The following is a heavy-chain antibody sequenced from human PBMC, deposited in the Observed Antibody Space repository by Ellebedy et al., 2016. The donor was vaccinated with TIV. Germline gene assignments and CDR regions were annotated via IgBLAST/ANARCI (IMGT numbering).Heavy chain of an antibody. Sequence: ASVKVSCXASGYTFTSYDINWVRQATGQGLEWMGWMNPNSGNTGYAQKFQGRVTMTRNTSISTAYMELSSLRSEDTAVYYCAINRGYSEDAFDIWGQGTMVTVSS. J-gene: IGHJ3*02. D-gene: IGHD5-12*01. V-gene: IGHV1-8*01. CDR2: MNPNSGNT. CDR1: GYTFTSYD. CDR3: AINRGYSEDAFDI.